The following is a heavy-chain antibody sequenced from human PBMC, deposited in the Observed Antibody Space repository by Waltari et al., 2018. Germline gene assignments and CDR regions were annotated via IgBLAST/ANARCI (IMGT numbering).Heavy chain of an antibody. CDR2: IYSGGST. V-gene: IGHV3-23*03. CDR1: GFTFSSHA. D-gene: IGHD3-22*01. CDR3: AKGVTMIVDAFDI. J-gene: IGHJ3*02. Sequence: EVRLLASGGGLVQPGGSLRLSCAASGFTFSSHAMSWVRQVPGKGLEWVAVIYSGGSTYYADSVKGRFTIARDNSKNTLYLQMNSLRAEDTAVYYCAKGVTMIVDAFDIWGQGTMVTVSS.